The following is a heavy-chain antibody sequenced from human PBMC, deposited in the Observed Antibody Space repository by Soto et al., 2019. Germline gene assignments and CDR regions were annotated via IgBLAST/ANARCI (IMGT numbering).Heavy chain of an antibody. D-gene: IGHD6-13*01. CDR2: IWYDGSNK. CDR3: ARPTGILPYYYYGMDV. Sequence: QVQLVESGGGVVQPGRSLRLSCAASGFTFSSYGMHWVRQAPGKGLEWVAVIWYDGSNKYFADSVKGRFTISRDNSKNTLYLQMNSLRAEDTAVYYCARPTGILPYYYYGMDVWGQGTTVTVSS. V-gene: IGHV3-33*01. CDR1: GFTFSSYG. J-gene: IGHJ6*02.